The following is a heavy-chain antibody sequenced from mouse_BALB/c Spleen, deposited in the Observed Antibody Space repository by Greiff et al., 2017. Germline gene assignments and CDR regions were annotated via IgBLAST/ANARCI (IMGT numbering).Heavy chain of an antibody. D-gene: IGHD2-2*01. V-gene: IGHV14-1*02. CDR2: IDPENGNT. CDR3: ALYGYDAEYGYFDV. Sequence: VQLQQSGAELVRPGALVKLSCKASGFNIKDYYMHWVKQRPEQGLEWIGWIDPENGNTIYDPKFQGKASITADTSSNTAYLQLSSLTSEDTAVYYCALYGYDAEYGYFDVWGAGTTVTVSS. CDR1: GFNIKDYY. J-gene: IGHJ1*01.